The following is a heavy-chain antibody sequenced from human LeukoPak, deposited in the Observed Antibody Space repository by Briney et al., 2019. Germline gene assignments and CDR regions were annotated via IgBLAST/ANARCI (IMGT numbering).Heavy chain of an antibody. V-gene: IGHV1-2*02. J-gene: IGHJ3*02. CDR3: ARDPAPYDYVWGSYRHDAFDI. Sequence: ASVKVSCKASGYTFTGYYMHWVRQAPGQGLEWMGWINPNSGGTNYAQKFQGRVTMTRDTSISTAYMELSRLGSDDTAVYYCARDPAPYDYVWGSYRHDAFDIWGQGTMVTVSS. CDR2: INPNSGGT. D-gene: IGHD3-16*02. CDR1: GYTFTGYY.